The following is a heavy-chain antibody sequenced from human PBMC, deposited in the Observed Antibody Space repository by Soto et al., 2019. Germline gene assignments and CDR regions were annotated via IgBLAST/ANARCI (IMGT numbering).Heavy chain of an antibody. CDR2: IDPSDSYT. V-gene: IGHV5-10-1*01. CDR1: GYSFTSYW. Sequence: PGESLKISCKGSGYSFTSYWISCVRQMPGKGLEWMGRIDPSDSYTNYSPSFQSHVTISADKSISTAYLQWSSLKASDTAMYYCCTYYDFYYYGMDVWGQGTTVTVSS. J-gene: IGHJ6*02. D-gene: IGHD3-3*01. CDR3: CTYYDFYYYGMDV.